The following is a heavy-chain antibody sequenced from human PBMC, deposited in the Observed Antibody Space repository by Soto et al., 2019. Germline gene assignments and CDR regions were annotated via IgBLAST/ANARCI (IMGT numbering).Heavy chain of an antibody. Sequence: GGSLRLSCAASGFTFSSYAMSWVRQAPGKGLEWVSAISGNGGSTYYTDSVKGRFTISRDNSRNTLYLQMNSLRAEDTAVYYCAKSTRGYSYGYFDYWGQGTLVTVSS. CDR1: GFTFSSYA. D-gene: IGHD5-18*01. V-gene: IGHV3-23*01. CDR2: ISGNGGST. CDR3: AKSTRGYSYGYFDY. J-gene: IGHJ4*02.